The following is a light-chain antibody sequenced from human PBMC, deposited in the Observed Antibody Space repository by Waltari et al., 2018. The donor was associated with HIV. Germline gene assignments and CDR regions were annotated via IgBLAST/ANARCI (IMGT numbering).Light chain of an antibody. CDR3: SSYTSSSTVV. V-gene: IGLV2-14*01. J-gene: IGLJ2*01. Sequence: TQPASVSGSPGQSITISCTGTSSDVGGYNYVSWYQQHPGKAPKLMIYEVSNRPSGVSNRFSGSKSGNTASLTISGLQAEDEADYYCSSYTSSSTVVFGGGTKLTVL. CDR2: EVS. CDR1: SSDVGGYNY.